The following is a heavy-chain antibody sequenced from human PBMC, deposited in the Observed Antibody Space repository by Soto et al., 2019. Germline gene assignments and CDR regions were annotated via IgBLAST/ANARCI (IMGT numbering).Heavy chain of an antibody. CDR1: GGSFSGYY. CDR3: ARGPNWNYVYYGMDV. J-gene: IGHJ6*02. V-gene: IGHV4-34*01. Sequence: QVQLQQWGAGLLKPSETLSLTCAVYGGSFSGYYWSWIRQPPGKGLEWIGEINHSGSTNYNPSLKSRVTISVDTSKNQFSLKLSSVTAADTAVYYCARGPNWNYVYYGMDVCGQGTTVTVSS. D-gene: IGHD1-20*01. CDR2: INHSGST.